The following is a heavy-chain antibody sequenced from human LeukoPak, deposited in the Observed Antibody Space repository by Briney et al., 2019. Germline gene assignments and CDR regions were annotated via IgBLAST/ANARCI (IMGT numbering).Heavy chain of an antibody. CDR1: GGTFSSYA. Sequence: SVKVSCKASGGTFSSYAISWVRQAPGQGLEWMGWVIPILGIANYAQKFQGRVTITADKSTSTAYMELSSLRSEDTAVYYCARGEDCSSTSCCAWFDPWGQGTLVTVSS. J-gene: IGHJ5*02. CDR2: VIPILGIA. V-gene: IGHV1-69*04. D-gene: IGHD2-2*01. CDR3: ARGEDCSSTSCCAWFDP.